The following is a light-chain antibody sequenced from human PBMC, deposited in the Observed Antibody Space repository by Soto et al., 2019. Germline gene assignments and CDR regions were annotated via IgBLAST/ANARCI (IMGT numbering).Light chain of an antibody. CDR3: QQYGRSPWT. Sequence: DMVFTQSPATLSLSPGERATLSCRASQSVSSYLAWYQQKPGQAPRLLIYAASRRATGIPDRFSGSGSGTDFTLTISRLEPEDFAVYYCQQYGRSPWTFGQGTKVDI. CDR1: QSVSSY. V-gene: IGKV3-20*01. J-gene: IGKJ1*01. CDR2: AAS.